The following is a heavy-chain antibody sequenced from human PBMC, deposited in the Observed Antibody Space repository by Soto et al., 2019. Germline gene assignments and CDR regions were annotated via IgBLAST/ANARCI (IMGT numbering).Heavy chain of an antibody. V-gene: IGHV4-59*01. J-gene: IGHJ4*02. Sequence: SETLSLTCTVSGGSISSYYWSWIRQPPGKGLEWIGYIYYSGRTKYNPSIKRRVNISVDTSKNQFSLKLSSVTAADTAVYYCARARLPYYDILTGYYARDYFDYWGQGTLVTVSS. CDR2: IYYSGRT. CDR1: GGSISSYY. CDR3: ARARLPYYDILTGYYARDYFDY. D-gene: IGHD3-9*01.